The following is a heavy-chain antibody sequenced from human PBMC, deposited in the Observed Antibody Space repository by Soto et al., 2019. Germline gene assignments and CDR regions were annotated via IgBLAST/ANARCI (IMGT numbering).Heavy chain of an antibody. CDR1: VFTFRSYW. D-gene: IGHD3-10*01. CDR3: ARVSGLSLGFYDP. V-gene: IGHV3-74*01. CDR2: INSDGSST. J-gene: IGHJ5*02. Sequence: QTGGPLRLSCAAPVFTFRSYWMHWVRQAPGKGLVWVSRINSDGSSTGYTDSVKGRFTISRDNAKNTLYLQMNSLRAEDTAVYYCARVSGLSLGFYDPSGQGTLVTVSS.